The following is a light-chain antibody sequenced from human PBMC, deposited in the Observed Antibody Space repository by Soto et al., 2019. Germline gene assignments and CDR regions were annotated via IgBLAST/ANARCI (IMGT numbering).Light chain of an antibody. CDR1: QGLSSD. CDR2: AAS. J-gene: IGKJ5*01. V-gene: IGKV1-9*01. CDR3: QQLNSYPIT. Sequence: DIQLTQSPSFLSASVGDRVTITCRASQGLSSDLAWYQQKPGKAPKLLIYAASTLQSGVPSRFSVSGSGTEFTRTISSLKPEDFATYSCQQLNSYPITFGQGTRLEIK.